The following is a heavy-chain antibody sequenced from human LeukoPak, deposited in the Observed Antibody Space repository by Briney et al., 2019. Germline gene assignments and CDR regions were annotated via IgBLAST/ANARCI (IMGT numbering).Heavy chain of an antibody. CDR1: GFTFSTYW. Sequence: GGSLRLSCSASGFTFSTYWMSWVRQAPGKGLEWVANMRRDGNEIYYLDSVRGRFTISRDNAKNSLYLQMNSLRAEDTAVYYCARDTWRAVAGTSTYYYTGMDAWGQGTTVTVSS. CDR3: ARDTWRAVAGTSTYYYTGMDA. D-gene: IGHD6-19*01. CDR2: MRRDGNEI. J-gene: IGHJ6*02. V-gene: IGHV3-7*01.